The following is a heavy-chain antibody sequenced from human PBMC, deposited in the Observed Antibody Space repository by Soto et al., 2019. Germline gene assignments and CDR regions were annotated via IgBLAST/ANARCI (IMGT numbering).Heavy chain of an antibody. D-gene: IGHD6-25*01. Sequence: ASVKVSCKASGYTFNTYDIYWMRQATGQGLEWMGWMNPYNGNTSYAQKFQGRVTVTRNTSISTVYMELSDLRPDDTAVYYCARRKERSGPHYFDYWGQGSQVTVSS. J-gene: IGHJ4*02. CDR3: ARRKERSGPHYFDY. CDR2: MNPYNGNT. V-gene: IGHV1-8*01. CDR1: GYTFNTYD.